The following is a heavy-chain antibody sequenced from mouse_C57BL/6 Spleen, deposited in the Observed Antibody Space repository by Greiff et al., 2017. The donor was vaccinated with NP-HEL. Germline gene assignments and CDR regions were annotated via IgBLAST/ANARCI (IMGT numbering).Heavy chain of an antibody. V-gene: IGHV5-9*01. CDR1: GFTFSSYT. CDR2: ISGGGGNT. J-gene: IGHJ4*01. CDR3: ARDYGSSYYAMDY. Sequence: EVKLMESGGGLVKPGGSLKLSCAASGFTFSSYTMSWVRQTPEKRLEWVATISGGGGNTYYPDSVKGRFTISRDNAKNTLYLQMSSLRSEDTALYYCARDYGSSYYAMDYWGQGTSVTVSS. D-gene: IGHD1-1*01.